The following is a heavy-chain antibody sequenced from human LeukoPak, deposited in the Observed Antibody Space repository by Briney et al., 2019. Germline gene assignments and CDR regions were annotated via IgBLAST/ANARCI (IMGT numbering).Heavy chain of an antibody. Sequence: SETLSLTCTVSGGSISSYYWSWIRQPPGKGLEWIGYIYYSGSTNYNPSLKSRVTISVDTSKNKFSLKLSSVTAADTAVYYCARRVVGAKMEYYFDYWGQGTLVTVSS. CDR1: GGSISSYY. V-gene: IGHV4-59*08. D-gene: IGHD1-26*01. CDR2: IYYSGST. CDR3: ARRVVGAKMEYYFDY. J-gene: IGHJ4*02.